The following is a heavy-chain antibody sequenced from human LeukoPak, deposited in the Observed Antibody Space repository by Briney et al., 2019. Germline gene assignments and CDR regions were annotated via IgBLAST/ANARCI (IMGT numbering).Heavy chain of an antibody. CDR3: ASNWRGCSSTTCYGGGLDY. Sequence: GGSLRLSYAASGFTFNAYAMSSVRQAPGKRLDSASSISASGGSTYYAGSVKGRFTISRDNSRNTLYLQMNSLGAEDTAVYYCASNWRGCSSTTCYGGGLDYWGQGILVTVSS. V-gene: IGHV3-23*01. CDR2: ISASGGST. CDR1: GFTFNAYA. D-gene: IGHD2-2*01. J-gene: IGHJ4*02.